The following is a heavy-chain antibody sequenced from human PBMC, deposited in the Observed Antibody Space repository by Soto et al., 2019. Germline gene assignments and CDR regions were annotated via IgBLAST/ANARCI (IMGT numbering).Heavy chain of an antibody. CDR3: TKARLWGGDGYNSYYYNAMDV. J-gene: IGHJ6*02. V-gene: IGHV3-11*01. D-gene: IGHD3-16*01. Sequence: GGSLRLSCAASGFTFSDYYMSWIRQAPGKGPEWLSYIRRNSGSIGYADSVKGRFTISRDNAKNSLYLQMNSLRPEDTALYYCTKARLWGGDGYNSYYYNAMDVWGQGTTVTVSS. CDR1: GFTFSDYY. CDR2: IRRNSGSI.